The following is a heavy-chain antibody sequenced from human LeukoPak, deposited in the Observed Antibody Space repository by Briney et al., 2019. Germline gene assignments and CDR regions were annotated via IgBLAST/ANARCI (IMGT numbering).Heavy chain of an antibody. V-gene: IGHV4-4*07. CDR3: ARSSGWYNYFDY. CDR1: GGSIGSYY. D-gene: IGHD6-19*01. CDR2: IYTSGST. Sequence: SETLSLTCTVSGGSIGSYYWSWIRQPAGKGLEWIGRIYTSGSTNYNPSLKSRVTMSVDTSRNQFSLKLSSVTAADTAVYYCARSSGWYNYFDYWGQGTLVTVSS. J-gene: IGHJ4*02.